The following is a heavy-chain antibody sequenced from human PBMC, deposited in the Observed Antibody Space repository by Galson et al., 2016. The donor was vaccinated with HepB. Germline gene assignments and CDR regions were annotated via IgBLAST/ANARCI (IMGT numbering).Heavy chain of an antibody. CDR2: LYSGGST. D-gene: IGHD2-15*01. Sequence: SLRLSCAASGFTVSNNYMRWVRQAPGKGLEWVSLLYSGGSTYYADSVKGRFTISRDSSKNTLYLQMNSLRAEDTAVYYCARNRHCSGGSCYGAWGQGTLVTVSS. CDR3: ARNRHCSGGSCYGA. CDR1: GFTVSNNY. J-gene: IGHJ5*02. V-gene: IGHV3-66*01.